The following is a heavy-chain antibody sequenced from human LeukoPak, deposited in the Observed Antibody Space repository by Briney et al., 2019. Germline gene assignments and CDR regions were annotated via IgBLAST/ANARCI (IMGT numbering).Heavy chain of an antibody. CDR1: GGSISSGDYS. Sequence: KPSETLSLTCTVSGGSISSGDYSWSWIRQPPGKGLEWIGYIYYSGSTYYNPSLKSRVTISVDTSKNQFSLKLSSVTAADTAVYYCAGTTGYSSSWYDYWGQGTLVTVSS. CDR3: AGTTGYSSSWYDY. CDR2: IYYSGST. D-gene: IGHD6-13*01. J-gene: IGHJ4*02. V-gene: IGHV4-30-4*08.